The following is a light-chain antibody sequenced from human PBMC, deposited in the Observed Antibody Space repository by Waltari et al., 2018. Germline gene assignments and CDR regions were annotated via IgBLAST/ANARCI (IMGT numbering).Light chain of an antibody. J-gene: IGKJ1*01. CDR3: QQYNSWPPWT. V-gene: IGKV3-15*01. CDR1: QSVRNN. CDR2: GAS. Sequence: EIVMTHSPATLSVSPGERATLPCRASQSVRNNLVWYQQKPGQEPRLLIYGASTRVTGIPARFSGSGSGTEFTLTISSLQSEDFAVYYCQQYNSWPPWTFGQGTKVEIK.